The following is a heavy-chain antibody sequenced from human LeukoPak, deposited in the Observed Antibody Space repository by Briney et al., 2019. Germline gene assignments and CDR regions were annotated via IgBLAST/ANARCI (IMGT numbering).Heavy chain of an antibody. Sequence: SETLSLTCTVSGDSISSYFWSWIRQPPGKGLEWIGYVYYSGSINYNPSLKSRVTISVDTSKNQFSLNLRSVTAADTAVYYCARGPFRDSSSWYYFDYWGQGTLVTVSS. CDR2: VYYSGSI. J-gene: IGHJ4*02. D-gene: IGHD6-13*01. CDR3: ARGPFRDSSSWYYFDY. V-gene: IGHV4-59*01. CDR1: GDSISSYF.